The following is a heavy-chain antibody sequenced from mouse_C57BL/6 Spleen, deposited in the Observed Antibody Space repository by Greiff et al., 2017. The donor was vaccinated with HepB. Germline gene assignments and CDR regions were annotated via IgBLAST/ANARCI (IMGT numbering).Heavy chain of an antibody. D-gene: IGHD2-10*01. CDR3: ARVIPYRRWYFDV. Sequence: QVQLQQPGAELVMPGASVKLSCKASGYTFTSYWMHWVKQRPGQGLEWIGEIDPSDSYTNYNQKFKGKSTLTVDKSSSTAYMQLSSLTSEDSAVYYCARVIPYRRWYFDVWGTGTTITVSS. CDR2: IDPSDSYT. V-gene: IGHV1-69*01. J-gene: IGHJ1*03. CDR1: GYTFTSYW.